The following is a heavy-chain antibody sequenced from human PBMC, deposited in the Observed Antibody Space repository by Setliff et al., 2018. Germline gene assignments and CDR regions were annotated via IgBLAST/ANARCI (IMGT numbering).Heavy chain of an antibody. D-gene: IGHD3-10*01. CDR3: ARAGMASLNRKGVFEY. J-gene: IGHJ4*02. CDR1: GGTFRTDG. V-gene: IGHV1-69*05. Sequence: SVKVSCKASGGTFRTDGFNWVRQAPGQGLEWMGRIIPVFRSAKYAQKFQGRVTMTRDTSTSTVYLEVTSLRSEDTAVYYCARAGMASLNRKGVFEYWGQGTLVTVSS. CDR2: IIPVFRSA.